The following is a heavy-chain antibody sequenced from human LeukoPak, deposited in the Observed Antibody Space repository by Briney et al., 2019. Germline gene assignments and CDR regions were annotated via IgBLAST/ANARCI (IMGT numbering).Heavy chain of an antibody. D-gene: IGHD6-13*01. J-gene: IGHJ4*02. CDR1: GFSFGVYL. Sequence: GGSLRLSCTAPGFSFGVYLMCSVCQAPREGLGWVGVIRSKAYGGTTEYAASVKGRFTISRDDSKSNAYLQMNSLKTEDTAVYYCTRGDSSSWYYFDYWGQGTLVTVSS. CDR3: TRGDSSSWYYFDY. CDR2: IRSKAYGGTT. V-gene: IGHV3-49*04.